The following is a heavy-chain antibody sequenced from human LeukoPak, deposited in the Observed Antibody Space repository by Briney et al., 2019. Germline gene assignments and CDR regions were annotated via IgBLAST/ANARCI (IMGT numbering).Heavy chain of an antibody. V-gene: IGHV3-33*01. D-gene: IGHD3-3*01. Sequence: GGSLRLSCAASGFTFSSYGMHWVRQAPGKGLEWVAVIWYDGSNKYYADSVKGRFTISRDNSKNTLYLQMNSLRAEDTAVYYCARGNDFWSGYTYFWGQGTLVTVSS. J-gene: IGHJ4*02. CDR1: GFTFSSYG. CDR2: IWYDGSNK. CDR3: ARGNDFWSGYTYF.